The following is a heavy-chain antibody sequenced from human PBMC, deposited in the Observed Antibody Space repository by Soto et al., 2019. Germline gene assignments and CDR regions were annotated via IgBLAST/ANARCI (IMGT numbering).Heavy chain of an antibody. CDR3: ARRDSHGYFRYFDN. CDR1: GGTFSSYP. V-gene: IGHV1-69*06. CDR2: TNGNLVTG. D-gene: IGHD4-17*01. Sequence: QVQLVQSGAEVKRPGSSVKVSCKASGGTFSSYPISWVRQAPGQGLEWMGGTNGNLVTGNYAQKFRGRLTITTDISTTTAYMELSRLTSEDTAVYYCARRDSHGYFRYFDNWGQGTLVTVSS. J-gene: IGHJ4*02.